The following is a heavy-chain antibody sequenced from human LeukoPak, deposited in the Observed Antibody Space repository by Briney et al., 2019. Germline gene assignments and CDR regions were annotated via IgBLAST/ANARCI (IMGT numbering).Heavy chain of an antibody. J-gene: IGHJ4*02. CDR1: GYTFTSYG. CDR2: ISAYNGNT. D-gene: IGHD2-15*01. Sequence: ASVTVSRKASGYTFTSYGISWVRQAPGQGLEWMGWISAYNGNTNYAQKLQGRVTMTTDTSTSTAYMELRSLRSDDTAVYYCARRPKGYCSGGSCYFTYYFDYWGQGTLVTVSS. CDR3: ARRPKGYCSGGSCYFTYYFDY. V-gene: IGHV1-18*01.